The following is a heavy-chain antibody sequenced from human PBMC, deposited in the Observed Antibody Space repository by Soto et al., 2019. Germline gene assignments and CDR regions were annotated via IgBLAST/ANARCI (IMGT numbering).Heavy chain of an antibody. Sequence: GGSVKVSCKASCFTLTNYYIHWLRQTPGQGLEWMGIINPSSGDTHYAQKFQGRVTMTRDTSTSTVYLEVSGLRSDDTALYYCAMRLLGGRGDWCFDPWCQGTLVTVFS. CDR3: AMRLLGGRGDWCFDP. J-gene: IGHJ5*02. D-gene: IGHD2-8*02. CDR1: CFTLTNYY. V-gene: IGHV1-46*01. CDR2: INPSSGDT.